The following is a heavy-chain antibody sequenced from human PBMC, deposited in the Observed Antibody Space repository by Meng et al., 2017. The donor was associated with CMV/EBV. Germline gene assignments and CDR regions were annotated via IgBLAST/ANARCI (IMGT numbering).Heavy chain of an antibody. CDR1: GFTLSSYW. J-gene: IGHJ6*02. D-gene: IGHD4-11*01. CDR3: ARKLAVTLYYYYYGMDV. V-gene: IGHV3-7*01. Sequence: GGSLRLSCAASGFTLSSYWMSWVRQAPGKGLEWVANIKQDGSEKYYVDSVKGRFTISRDNAKNSLYLQMNSLRAEDTAVYYCARKLAVTLYYYYYGMDVWGQGTTVTVSS. CDR2: IKQDGSEK.